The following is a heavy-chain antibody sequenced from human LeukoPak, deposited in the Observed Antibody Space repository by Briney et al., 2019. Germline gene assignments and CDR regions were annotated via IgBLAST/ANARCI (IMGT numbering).Heavy chain of an antibody. CDR1: GFTFSSYA. V-gene: IGHV3-30-3*01. J-gene: IGHJ4*02. D-gene: IGHD5-12*01. CDR2: ISYDGSNK. Sequence: PGRSLRLSCAASGFTFSSYAMHWVRQAPGKGLEWVAVISYDGSNKYYADSVKGRFTISRDNSKNTLYLQMNNLRAEDTALYYCVKGVEWLRSFYWGQGTLVTVSS. CDR3: VKGVEWLRSFY.